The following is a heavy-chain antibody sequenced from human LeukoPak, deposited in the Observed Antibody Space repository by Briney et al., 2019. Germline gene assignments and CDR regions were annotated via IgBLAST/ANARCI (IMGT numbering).Heavy chain of an antibody. CDR2: IIPIFGTA. CDR3: ARDVYYDSSGYYYFDY. D-gene: IGHD3-22*01. Sequence: SVKVSCKASGGTFSSYAISWVRQAPGQGLEWMGGIIPIFGTANYAQKFQGRVTITADESTSTAYMGLSSLRSEDTAVYYCARDVYYDSSGYYYFDYWGQGTLVTVSS. V-gene: IGHV1-69*13. J-gene: IGHJ4*02. CDR1: GGTFSSYA.